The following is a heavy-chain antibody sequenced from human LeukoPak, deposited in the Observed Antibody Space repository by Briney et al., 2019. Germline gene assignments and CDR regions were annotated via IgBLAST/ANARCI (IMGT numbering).Heavy chain of an antibody. J-gene: IGHJ4*02. V-gene: IGHV4-34*01. Sequence: SETLSLTCAVYGGSFSGYYWSWIRQPPGKGLEWIGEINHSGSTNYNPSLKSRVTISVDTSKNQFSLKLSSVTAADTAVYYCARGYYYDSSGRSEDCYFDYWGQGTLVTVSS. CDR2: INHSGST. CDR1: GGSFSGYY. CDR3: ARGYYYDSSGRSEDCYFDY. D-gene: IGHD3-22*01.